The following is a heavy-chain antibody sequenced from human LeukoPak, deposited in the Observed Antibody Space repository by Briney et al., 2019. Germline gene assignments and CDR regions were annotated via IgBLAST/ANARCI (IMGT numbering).Heavy chain of an antibody. V-gene: IGHV3-30-3*01. CDR2: ISYDGSNK. J-gene: IGHJ6*04. D-gene: IGHD2-15*01. CDR1: GFTFSSYA. CDR3: ARDGVALYYYYGMDV. Sequence: GGSLRLSCAASGFTFSSYAMHWVRQAPGKGLVWVAGISYDGSNKYYADSVKGRFTISRDNSKNTLYLQMDSLRAEDTAVFCCARDGVALYYYYGMDVWGEGTTVTVSS.